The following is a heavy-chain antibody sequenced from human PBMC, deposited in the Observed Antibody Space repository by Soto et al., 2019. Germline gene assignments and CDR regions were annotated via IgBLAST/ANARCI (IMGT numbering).Heavy chain of an antibody. V-gene: IGHV1-18*01. D-gene: IGHD3-9*01. J-gene: IGHJ4*02. CDR1: GYTFTSYG. Sequence: GASVKVSCKASGYTFTSYGSSWVRQAPGEGLEWMGWISGYNGNTEYEQKFQGRVTMSRNTSISTAYMELSSLRSEDTAVYYCARERTYFGDYWGQGTLVTVSS. CDR3: ARERTYFGDY. CDR2: ISGYNGNT.